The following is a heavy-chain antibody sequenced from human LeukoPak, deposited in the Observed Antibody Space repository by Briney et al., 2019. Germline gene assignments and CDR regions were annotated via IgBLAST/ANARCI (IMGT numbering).Heavy chain of an antibody. D-gene: IGHD2-2*01. V-gene: IGHV3-7*01. CDR1: GFTFSDYW. Sequence: GGSLRLSCAASGFTFSDYWMHWVRQAPGRGLEWVANIKQDGSERYYVDSVKGRFTITRDNAKNSLSLQMNSLRVEDTAVYYCASLAMIQRPDYWGQGTLVTVSS. CDR2: IKQDGSER. J-gene: IGHJ4*02. CDR3: ASLAMIQRPDY.